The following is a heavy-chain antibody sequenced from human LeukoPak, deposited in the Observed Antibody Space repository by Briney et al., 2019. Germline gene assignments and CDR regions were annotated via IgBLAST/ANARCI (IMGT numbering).Heavy chain of an antibody. J-gene: IGHJ4*02. CDR1: GGSIGGYY. CDR3: ACTDYSSSPFDY. V-gene: IGHV4-4*07. CDR2: IYTSGST. Sequence: SETLSLTCTVSGGSIGGYYWNWIRQPAGKGLEYIGRIYTSGSTNYNPSLRSRVTISVGTSKNQFSLKLSSVTAADTAVYYCACTDYSSSPFDYWGQGILVTVSS. D-gene: IGHD6-6*01.